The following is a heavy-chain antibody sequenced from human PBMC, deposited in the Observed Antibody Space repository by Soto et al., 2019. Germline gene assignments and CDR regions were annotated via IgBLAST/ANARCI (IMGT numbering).Heavy chain of an antibody. CDR1: GFTFDDYA. CDR2: ISWNSGSI. D-gene: IGHD3-3*01. Sequence: GGSLRLSCAASGFTFDDYAMHWVRQAPGKGLEWVSGISWNSGSIGYADSVKARFTISRDNAKNSLYLQMNSLRAEDTALYYCAKPRDYDFWSGPFDYWGQGTLVTVSS. J-gene: IGHJ4*02. V-gene: IGHV3-9*01. CDR3: AKPRDYDFWSGPFDY.